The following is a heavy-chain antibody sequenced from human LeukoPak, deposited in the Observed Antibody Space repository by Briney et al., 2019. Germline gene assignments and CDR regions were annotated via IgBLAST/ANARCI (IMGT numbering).Heavy chain of an antibody. D-gene: IGHD3-22*01. CDR2: INPNSGGT. V-gene: IGHV1-2*06. Sequence: ASVKVSCKASGYTFTGYYMHWVRQAPGQALEWMGRINPNSGGTNYAQKIHARVTMTRDTYISTAYLELSRLRSDATAVYYCASVTTYYYDSSGYPVDYWGQGTLVTVSS. CDR1: GYTFTGYY. CDR3: ASVTTYYYDSSGYPVDY. J-gene: IGHJ4*02.